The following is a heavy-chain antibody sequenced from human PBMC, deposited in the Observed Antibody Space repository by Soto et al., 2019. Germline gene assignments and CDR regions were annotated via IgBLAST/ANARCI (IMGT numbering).Heavy chain of an antibody. J-gene: IGHJ6*02. CDR2: ISSSSSYI. CDR3: ARDYPISPPCIAAAGYYYYYCIDV. D-gene: IGHD6-13*01. CDR1: GFTFSSYS. Sequence: EVQLVESGGGLVKPGGSLRLSCAASGFTFSSYSMNWVRQAPGKGLEWVSSISSSSSYIYYADSVKGRFTISRDNAKNSLYQQMNSLRAEDTAVYYCARDYPISPPCIAAAGYYYYYCIDVWGQGTTVTVSS. V-gene: IGHV3-21*01.